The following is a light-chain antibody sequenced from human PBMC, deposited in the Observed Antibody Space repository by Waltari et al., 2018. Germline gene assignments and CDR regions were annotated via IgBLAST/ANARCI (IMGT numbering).Light chain of an antibody. CDR1: QGVFDSSSHKYY. J-gene: IGKJ1*01. V-gene: IGKV4-1*01. Sequence: IVLTQFPESPAVSPGEGSTITCKSTQGVFDSSSHKYYLAWYQKKPGQPPKLLIYWASNRESGVPDRFSGSGSGTDFTLTIGSLQAEDLAVYYCLQYSSIPWTFGQGTKVEIK. CDR2: WAS. CDR3: LQYSSIPWT.